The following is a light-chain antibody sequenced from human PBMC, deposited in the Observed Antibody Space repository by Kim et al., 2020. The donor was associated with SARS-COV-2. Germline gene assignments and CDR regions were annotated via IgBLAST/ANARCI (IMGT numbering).Light chain of an antibody. CDR2: DVS. J-gene: IGLJ3*02. CDR1: SSGVGGYNY. CDR3: CSYAGSYTWV. Sequence: GQYVTISCTGTSSGVGGYNYVSWYQQHPGKAPKLMIYDVSKRPSGVPDRFSGSKSGNTASLTISGLQAEDEADYYCCSYAGSYTWVFGGGTQLTVL. V-gene: IGLV2-11*01.